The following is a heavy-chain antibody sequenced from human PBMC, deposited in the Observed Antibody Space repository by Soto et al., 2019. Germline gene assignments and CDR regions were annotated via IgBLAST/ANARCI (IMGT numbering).Heavy chain of an antibody. CDR1: GGSFSGYY. J-gene: IGHJ4*02. D-gene: IGHD2-21*02. V-gene: IGHV4-34*01. CDR2: INHSGST. CDR3: ARGIVVVTATGSYYFDY. Sequence: SETLSLTCAVCGGSFSGYYWSWIRQPPGKGLEWIGEINHSGSTNYNPSLKSRVTISVDTSKNQFSLKLSSVTAADTAVYYCARGIVVVTATGSYYFDYWGQGTLVTVSS.